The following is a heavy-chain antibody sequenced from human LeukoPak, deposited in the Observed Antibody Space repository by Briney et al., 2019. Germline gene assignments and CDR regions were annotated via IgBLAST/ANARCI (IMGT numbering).Heavy chain of an antibody. D-gene: IGHD3-10*01. CDR3: SGRQHLNYYYNYTDV. V-gene: IGHV4-34*08. CDR1: GGTFSDYY. CDR2: INLSGST. Sequence: SETLPHTCPFYGGTFSDYYWSWVRQPPGKGLDWIGEINLSGSTNYNPSRNSQVPIPEDTSKNQYPLNLSPVPAEDPAVYCWSGRQHLNYYYNYTDVWGKGTTVTVSS. J-gene: IGHJ6*03.